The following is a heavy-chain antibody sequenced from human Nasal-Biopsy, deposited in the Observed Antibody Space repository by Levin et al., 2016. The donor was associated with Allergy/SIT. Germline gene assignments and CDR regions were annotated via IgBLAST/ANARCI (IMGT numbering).Heavy chain of an antibody. V-gene: IGHV3-23*01. CDR2: ISAFGGDT. CDR1: GSMLKNYD. J-gene: IGHJ6*02. Sequence: GESLKISCAVSGSMLKNYDMTWVRQAPGKGLEWVAHISAFGGDTHYAESVKGRFTISRDSSKDTLFLDMNTLRAEDTAIYYCAKVKYRAARPGHWGYYGMDVWGQGTTVTVSS. D-gene: IGHD6-6*01. CDR3: AKVKYRAARPGHWGYYGMDV.